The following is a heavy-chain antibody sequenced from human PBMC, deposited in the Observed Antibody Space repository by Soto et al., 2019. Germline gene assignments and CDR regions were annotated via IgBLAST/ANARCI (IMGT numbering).Heavy chain of an antibody. CDR2: INPNSGGT. J-gene: IGHJ4*02. Sequence: GASVKVSCKASGYTFTGYYMHWVRQAPGQGLEWMGWINPNSGGTNYAQKFQGRVTMTRDTSISTAYMELSRLRSDDTAVYYCARLLDYGDYPTDYWGQGTLVTVS. CDR3: ARLLDYGDYPTDY. D-gene: IGHD4-17*01. CDR1: GYTFTGYY. V-gene: IGHV1-2*02.